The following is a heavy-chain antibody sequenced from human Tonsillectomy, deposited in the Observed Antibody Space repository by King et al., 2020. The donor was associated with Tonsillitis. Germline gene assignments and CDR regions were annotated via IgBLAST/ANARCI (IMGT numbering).Heavy chain of an antibody. D-gene: IGHD1-14*01. Sequence: VQLVESGGGVVQPGRSLRLSCGASGFTFSNYGMNWVRQAPGKGLEWMAFTSYDGTNKYYADSVKGRFTISRDNSKNMLYLQMNGLRPEDTAEYYCARDPDVGLYFDYWGQGTLVTVSS. CDR2: TSYDGTNK. CDR3: ARDPDVGLYFDY. J-gene: IGHJ4*02. V-gene: IGHV3-33*05. CDR1: GFTFSNYG.